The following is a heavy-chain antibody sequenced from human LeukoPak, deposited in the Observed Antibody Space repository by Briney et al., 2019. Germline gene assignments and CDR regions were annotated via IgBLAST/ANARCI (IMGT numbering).Heavy chain of an antibody. V-gene: IGHV5-51*01. CDR1: GYSFTSYW. CDR2: IYPGDSDT. CDR3: ARTPFVVVTAIRAYYYYGMDV. J-gene: IGHJ6*02. Sequence: GESLKISCKGSGYSFTSYWIGWVRQMPGKGLEWMGIIYPGDSDTRYSPSFQGQVTISADKSISTAYLQWSSLKASDTAMYYCARTPFVVVTAIRAYYYYGMDVWGRGTTVTVSS. D-gene: IGHD2-21*02.